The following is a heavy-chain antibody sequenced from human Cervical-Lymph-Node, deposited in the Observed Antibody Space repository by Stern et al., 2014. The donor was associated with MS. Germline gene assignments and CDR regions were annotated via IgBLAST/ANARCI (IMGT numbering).Heavy chain of an antibody. CDR1: GFTFGDYA. J-gene: IGHJ4*02. V-gene: IGHV3-49*05. CDR3: TRGSYDILTGYYARY. CDR2: IRSKAYGGTT. Sequence: EVQLVESGGGLVKPGRSLRLSCTASGFTFGDYAMSWFRQAPGKGLEGVGFIRSKAYGGTTEYAASVKGRFTISRDDSKSIAYLQMNSLKTEDTAVYYCTRGSYDILTGYYARYWGQGTLVTVSS. D-gene: IGHD3-9*01.